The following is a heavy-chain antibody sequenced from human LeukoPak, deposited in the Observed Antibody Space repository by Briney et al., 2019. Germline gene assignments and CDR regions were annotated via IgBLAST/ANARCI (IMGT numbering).Heavy chain of an antibody. CDR3: ARDRSFIAAAGIEY. D-gene: IGHD6-13*01. Sequence: PGRSLRLSCAASGFTFSSYAMHWVRQAPGKGLEWVAFISYDGTKYYADSVKGRFTISRDNSKNTLYLQMNSLRAEDTAVYYCARDRSFIAAAGIEYWGQGTLVTVSS. CDR1: GFTFSSYA. J-gene: IGHJ4*02. V-gene: IGHV3-30*04. CDR2: ISYDGTK.